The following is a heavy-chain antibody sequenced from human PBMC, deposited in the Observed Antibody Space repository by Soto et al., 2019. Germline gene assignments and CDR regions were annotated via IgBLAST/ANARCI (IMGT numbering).Heavy chain of an antibody. J-gene: IGHJ6*02. D-gene: IGHD4-17*01. CDR1: GITFSTYA. Sequence: EVQLLESGGGFVQPGGSLRLSCAASGITFSTYAMSWVRRAPGKGLEWVSTIGTNGADKQYADFVKGRFTVSRDRSDGTLSLQMNSLRAEDTAVYYCAADYLRHNSINGYYYSYGMDVWGQGTTVTVSS. CDR3: AADYLRHNSINGYYYSYGMDV. V-gene: IGHV3-23*01. CDR2: IGTNGADK.